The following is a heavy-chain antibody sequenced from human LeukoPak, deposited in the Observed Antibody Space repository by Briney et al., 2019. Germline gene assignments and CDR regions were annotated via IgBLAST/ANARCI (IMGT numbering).Heavy chain of an antibody. J-gene: IGHJ4*02. CDR2: TRNKPNGYTT. V-gene: IGHV3-72*01. CDR1: GSTFSDHY. Sequence: PGGSLRLSCAASGSTFSDHYMDWVRQAPGKGLEWVARTRNKPNGYTTEYAASVKGRFTISRDASKDSLYLQMNSLKTEDTAVYYCARTSRQCYFDYWGQGTLVTVSS. CDR3: ARTSRQCYFDY.